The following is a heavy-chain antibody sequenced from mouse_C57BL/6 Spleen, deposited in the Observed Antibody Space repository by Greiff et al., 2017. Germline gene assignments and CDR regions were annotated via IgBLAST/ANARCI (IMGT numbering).Heavy chain of an antibody. CDR2: INPSSGYT. V-gene: IGHV1-7*01. J-gene: IGHJ4*01. CDR3: ARRTGTGEDEAMDY. CDR1: GFTFTSYW. Sequence: QVQLKESGAELAKPGASVKLSCTASGFTFTSYWMHWVKQRPGQGLEWIGYINPSSGYTKYNQKFKDKATLTADKSSSTAYMQLISLTYEDSAVEDCARRTGTGEDEAMDYWGQGTTVTVSS. D-gene: IGHD4-1*01.